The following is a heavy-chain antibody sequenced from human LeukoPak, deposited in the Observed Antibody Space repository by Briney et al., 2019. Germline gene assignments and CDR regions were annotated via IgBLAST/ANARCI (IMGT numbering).Heavy chain of an antibody. CDR1: GFTFSSYG. V-gene: IGHV3-33*01. CDR3: ARGGSGRVGIIDY. J-gene: IGHJ4*02. Sequence: GGSLRLSCAASGFTFSSYGMHWVRQAPGKGLEWVAVIWYDGSNKYYADSVKGRFTISRDNSKNTLYLQMNRLRAEDTAVYYCARGGSGRVGIIDYWGQGTLVTVSS. D-gene: IGHD6-19*01. CDR2: IWYDGSNK.